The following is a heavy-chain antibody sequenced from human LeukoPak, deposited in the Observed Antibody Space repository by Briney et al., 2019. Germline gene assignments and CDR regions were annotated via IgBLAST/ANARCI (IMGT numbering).Heavy chain of an antibody. D-gene: IGHD2-21*02. V-gene: IGHV4-34*01. CDR1: GGSFSGYY. Sequence: SETLPLTCAVYGGSFSGYYWSWIRQPPGKGLEWIGEINHSGSTNYNPSLKSRVTISVDTSKNQFSLKQSSVTAADTAVYYCARGGYCAGDCYSPTDYWGQGTLVTVSS. CDR2: INHSGST. CDR3: ARGGYCAGDCYSPTDY. J-gene: IGHJ4*02.